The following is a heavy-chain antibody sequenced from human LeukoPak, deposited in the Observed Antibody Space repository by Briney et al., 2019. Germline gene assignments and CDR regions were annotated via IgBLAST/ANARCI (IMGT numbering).Heavy chain of an antibody. CDR2: IYSSGST. Sequence: SETLSLTCSVSGASISSGSNYWGWIRQPPGKTLEWIGSIYSSGSTYYNSSLQSRVIIIIATPKNHFSLTLISVTAADTAVYYCARSDGYGLVDIWGQGTMVTVSS. J-gene: IGHJ3*02. CDR1: GASISSGSNY. V-gene: IGHV4-39*07. CDR3: ARSDGYGLVDI. D-gene: IGHD3-10*01.